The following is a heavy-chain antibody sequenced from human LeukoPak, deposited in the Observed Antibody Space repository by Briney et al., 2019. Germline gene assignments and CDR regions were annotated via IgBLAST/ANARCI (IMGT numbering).Heavy chain of an antibody. Sequence: APVKVSCKASGYTFTGYYMHWVRQAPGQGLEWMGWINPNSGGTNYAQKFQGRVTMTRDTSISTAYMELSRLRSDDTAVYYCAREGVAGDMGAFDIWGQGTMVTVSS. CDR2: INPNSGGT. CDR3: AREGVAGDMGAFDI. V-gene: IGHV1-2*02. CDR1: GYTFTGYY. D-gene: IGHD6-19*01. J-gene: IGHJ3*02.